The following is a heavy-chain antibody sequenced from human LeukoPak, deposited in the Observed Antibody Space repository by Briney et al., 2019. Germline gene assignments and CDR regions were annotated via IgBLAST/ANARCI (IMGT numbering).Heavy chain of an antibody. V-gene: IGHV3-7*04. CDR2: IKQDGSKK. CDR1: GFTFSNYW. CDR3: ARERDAGDY. Sequence: GGSLRLSCAASGFTFSNYWMSWVRQAPGKGLEWVANIKQDGSKKNYVDSVKGRFTISRDNANKSLYLQMNSLRADDTAVYYCARERDAGDYWGQGTLVTVSS. J-gene: IGHJ4*02.